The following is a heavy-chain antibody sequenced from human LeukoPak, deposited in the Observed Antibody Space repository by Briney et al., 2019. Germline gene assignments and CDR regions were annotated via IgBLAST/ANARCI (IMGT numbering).Heavy chain of an antibody. J-gene: IGHJ4*02. V-gene: IGHV3-33*01. CDR1: GFTFSSYG. D-gene: IGHD3-22*01. Sequence: GGSLRLSCAASGFTFSSYGMHWVRQAPGKGLEWVAVIWYDGSNKYYADSVKGRFTISRDNAKNSLYLQMNSLRDEDTAVYYCARRLPGSGYSEFDYWGQGTLVTVFS. CDR3: ARRLPGSGYSEFDY. CDR2: IWYDGSNK.